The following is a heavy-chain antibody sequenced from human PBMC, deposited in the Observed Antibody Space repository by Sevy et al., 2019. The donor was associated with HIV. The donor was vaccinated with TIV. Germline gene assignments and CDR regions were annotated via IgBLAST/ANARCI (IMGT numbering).Heavy chain of an antibody. CDR2: IFRSGETT. J-gene: IGHJ3*02. CDR1: GFTFYNYA. V-gene: IGHV3-23*01. CDR3: AGARYDSSGSFDAFDI. D-gene: IGHD3-22*01. Sequence: GGSLRLSCAASGFTFYNYAMNWVHQAPGKGLEWVSTIFRSGETTYYADSVKARFTISRDNSKNTLYLQMNSLRTEDTALYYCAGARYDSSGSFDAFDIWGQGTMVTVSS.